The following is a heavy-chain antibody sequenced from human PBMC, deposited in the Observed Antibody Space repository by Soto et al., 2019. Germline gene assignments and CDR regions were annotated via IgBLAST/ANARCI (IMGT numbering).Heavy chain of an antibody. J-gene: IGHJ6*02. Sequence: QVQLQESGPGLVKPSQTLSLTCSISGASISSDDYYWSWFRQPPGKGLEWIGYISYSGNTYYNPSLKSRITISVDTSKTQFSLILSSVTAADTAVFYCSREVNNYYGMDVWGQGTTVTVSS. CDR2: ISYSGNT. CDR3: SREVNNYYGMDV. CDR1: GASISSDDYY. V-gene: IGHV4-30-4*01.